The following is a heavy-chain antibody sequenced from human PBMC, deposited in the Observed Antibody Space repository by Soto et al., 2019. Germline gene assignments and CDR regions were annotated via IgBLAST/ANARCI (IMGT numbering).Heavy chain of an antibody. CDR2: INHSGST. Sequence: QVQLQQWGAGLLKPSETLSLTCAVYGASFSGYYWSWIRQPPGKGLEWIGEINHSGSTNYNPSLKSRVTISVDTSKNQFSLKLSSVTAADTAVYYCARGRRGGAADWGQGTLVTVSS. V-gene: IGHV4-34*01. CDR3: ARGRRGGAAD. J-gene: IGHJ4*02. D-gene: IGHD1-26*01. CDR1: GASFSGYY.